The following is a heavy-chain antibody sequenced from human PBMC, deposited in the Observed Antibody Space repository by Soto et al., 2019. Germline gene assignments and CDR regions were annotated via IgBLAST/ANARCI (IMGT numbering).Heavy chain of an antibody. CDR2: LNPNNGAK. J-gene: IGHJ5*02. CDR1: RYIFTAYF. Sequence: QVQLVQSGAEVKKPGASAKVSCKAPRYIFTAYFMHWVRQAPGQGLEWMGWLNPNNGAKHYGLSFKGSVTRTRDTSISTAYMELSSLRSYDTAVFYCASRDPRARFDLWGHVMLVIVSS. CDR3: ASRDPRARFDL. V-gene: IGHV1-2*02.